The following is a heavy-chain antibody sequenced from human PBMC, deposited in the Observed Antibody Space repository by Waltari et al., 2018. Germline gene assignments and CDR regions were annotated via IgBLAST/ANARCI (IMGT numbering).Heavy chain of an antibody. V-gene: IGHV4-39*01. CDR3: AAYIGASVGTAAFDV. CDR2: LSYRGTT. Sequence: WGWFRQPPGQGLEGIGTLSYRGTTSISPSLKSRVTLSRDTSRNQLSLKLGSVTATDTAVYYCAAYIGASVGTAAFDVWGQGTMVNVSS. J-gene: IGHJ3*01. D-gene: IGHD5-12*01.